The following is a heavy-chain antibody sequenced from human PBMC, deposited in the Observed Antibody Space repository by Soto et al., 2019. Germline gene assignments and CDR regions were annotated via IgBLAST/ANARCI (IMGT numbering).Heavy chain of an antibody. CDR1: GGSASSGSYY. D-gene: IGHD3-10*01. CDR3: AREEVTMVRGVYYYYGMDV. Sequence: PSETLSLTCTVSGGSASSGSYYWSWVPQPPGKGLEWIGYIYYSGSTNYNPSLKSRVTISVDTSENQFSLKLSSVTAADTAVYYWAREEVTMVRGVYYYYGMDVWGQGTTVTVSS. V-gene: IGHV4-61*01. J-gene: IGHJ6*02. CDR2: IYYSGST.